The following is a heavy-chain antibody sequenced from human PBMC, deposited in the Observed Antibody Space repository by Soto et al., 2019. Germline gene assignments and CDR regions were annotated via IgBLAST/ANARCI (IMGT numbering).Heavy chain of an antibody. J-gene: IGHJ4*02. Sequence: SETLSLSCAVYGGSFSGYYWSWIRQHPGKGLEWIGEINHSGSTNYNPSLKSRVTISVDTSKNQFSLKLSSVTAADTAVYYCARATLYRRLIQYYFDYWGQGTLVPVSS. CDR3: ARATLYRRLIQYYFDY. CDR1: GGSFSGYY. D-gene: IGHD4-4*01. CDR2: INHSGST. V-gene: IGHV4-34*09.